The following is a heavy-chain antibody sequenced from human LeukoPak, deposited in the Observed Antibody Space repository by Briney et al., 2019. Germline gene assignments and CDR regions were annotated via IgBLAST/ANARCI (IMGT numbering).Heavy chain of an antibody. V-gene: IGHV1-2*02. J-gene: IGHJ4*02. CDR2: INPSSGVT. D-gene: IGHD5-12*01. CDR3: ARGGYSGFDPFDY. CDR1: GYTFTGYY. Sequence: GASVKVSCKASGYTFTGYYMHWVRQAPGQGLEWMGWINPSSGVTNFAQNFLGRVSMSRDTSIRTAYLDMYSLTFDDTAVFYCARGGYSGFDPFDYWGQGTLVTVSS.